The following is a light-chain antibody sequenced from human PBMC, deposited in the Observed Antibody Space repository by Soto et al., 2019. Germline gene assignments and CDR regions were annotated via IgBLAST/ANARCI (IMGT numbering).Light chain of an antibody. Sequence: EIVLTQSPGTLSLSPGERATLSCRASQSVSSSYLAWYQQKPGQAPRLLILGASSRATGIPDRFSGSGSGPDFTLTISRVGPEDFAVYYCQQFGSSPRYTFGQGAKVEIK. CDR2: GAS. J-gene: IGKJ2*01. CDR1: QSVSSSY. V-gene: IGKV3-20*01. CDR3: QQFGSSPRYT.